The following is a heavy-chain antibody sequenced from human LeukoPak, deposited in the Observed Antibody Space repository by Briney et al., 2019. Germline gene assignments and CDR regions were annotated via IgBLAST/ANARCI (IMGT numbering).Heavy chain of an antibody. CDR3: AELGITMIGGV. J-gene: IGHJ6*04. CDR1: GFTFSSYE. V-gene: IGHV3-48*03. D-gene: IGHD3-10*02. CDR2: ISSSGSTI. Sequence: GGSLRLSCAASGFTFSSYEMNWVRQAPGKGLEWVSYISSSGSTIYYADSVKGRFTISRNNAKNSLYLQMNSLRAEDTAVYYCAELGITMIGGVWGKGTTVAVSS.